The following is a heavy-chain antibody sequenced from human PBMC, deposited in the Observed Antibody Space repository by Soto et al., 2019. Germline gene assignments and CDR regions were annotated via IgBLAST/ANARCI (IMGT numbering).Heavy chain of an antibody. V-gene: IGHV1-69*06. Sequence: QVQLVQSGAAVKRPGSSVRVSCKTSGGTFSSYAITWVRRAPGQGLEWMGGIIPVLGTTKYAQKLQGRVTITADKSSNTPYMDLSSLRSENSAVYYCATSPNILTGYYDSWGQGTLVTVSS. D-gene: IGHD3-9*01. CDR3: ATSPNILTGYYDS. CDR2: IIPVLGTT. CDR1: GGTFSSYA. J-gene: IGHJ4*02.